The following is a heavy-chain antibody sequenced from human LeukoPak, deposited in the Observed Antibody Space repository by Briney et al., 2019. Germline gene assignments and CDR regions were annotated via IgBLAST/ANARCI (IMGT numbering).Heavy chain of an antibody. V-gene: IGHV1-18*01. CDR1: GYTFTSYG. CDR2: ISADNGNT. J-gene: IGHJ4*02. Sequence: ASVKLSCKASGYTFTSYGISWVREAPGQGLEWMGWISADNGNTNYAQKFQGRVTMTRDTSISTAYMELSRLRSDDTAVYYCARDTKGLLIYWGQGTLVTVSS. D-gene: IGHD2-8*01. CDR3: ARDTKGLLIY.